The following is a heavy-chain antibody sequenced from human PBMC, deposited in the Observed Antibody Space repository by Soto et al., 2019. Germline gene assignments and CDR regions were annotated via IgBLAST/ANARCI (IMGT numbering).Heavy chain of an antibody. Sequence: QVQLVQSGAEVKKPGASVKVSCRASGYSTTKYGTHWVRQAPGQGLEWMAWINAASGDTKYSQKLQGRVTLTRDTXANTVYMELSSLRSEATAVYYCAGVIRYFDFHIDVWGQGTTVTVSS. CDR3: AGVIRYFDFHIDV. CDR2: INAASGDT. CDR1: GYSTTKYG. J-gene: IGHJ6*02. V-gene: IGHV1-3*01. D-gene: IGHD3-9*01.